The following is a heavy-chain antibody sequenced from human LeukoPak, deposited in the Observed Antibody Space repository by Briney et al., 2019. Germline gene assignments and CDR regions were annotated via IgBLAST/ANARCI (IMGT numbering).Heavy chain of an antibody. D-gene: IGHD2-15*01. CDR3: ARDFGYCSGGSCYSSDYYYYYGMDV. J-gene: IGHJ6*02. CDR2: IIPIFGTA. Sequence: GASVTVSCTASGGTFSSYAISWVRQAPGQGLEWMGGIIPIFGTANYAQKFQGRVTITADESMSTVYMELSSLRSEDTAVYYCARDFGYCSGGSCYSSDYYYYYGMDVWGQGTTVTVSS. CDR1: GGTFSSYA. V-gene: IGHV1-69*13.